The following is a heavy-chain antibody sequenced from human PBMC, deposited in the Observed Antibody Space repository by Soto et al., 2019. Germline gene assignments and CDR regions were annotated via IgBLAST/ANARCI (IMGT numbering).Heavy chain of an antibody. Sequence: ASVKVSCKASGGTFSTETIAWVRQAPGQGLEWMGGIIPITDTANYAQNFQGRVTITADESTSTVYMELSSLRSEDTAVYYCATLVPAPIKLFPRLGWFDPWGQGTLVTVSS. CDR2: IIPITDTA. V-gene: IGHV1-69*13. J-gene: IGHJ5*02. CDR1: GGTFSTET. CDR3: ATLVPAPIKLFPRLGWFDP. D-gene: IGHD2-2*02.